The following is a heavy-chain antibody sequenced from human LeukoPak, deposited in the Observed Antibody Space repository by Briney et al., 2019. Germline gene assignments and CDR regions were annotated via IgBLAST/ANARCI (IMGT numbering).Heavy chain of an antibody. CDR3: ARARGGSSGRRAFDI. D-gene: IGHD6-19*01. Sequence: SETLSLTCTVSGYSISTGYYWDWIRQPPGKGLEWIGTFYHGGSTYYNPSLKSRVTISVDTSKNQFSLKLSSVTAADTAVYYCARARGGSSGRRAFDIWGQGTMVTVSS. CDR1: GYSISTGYY. J-gene: IGHJ3*02. V-gene: IGHV4-38-2*02. CDR2: FYHGGST.